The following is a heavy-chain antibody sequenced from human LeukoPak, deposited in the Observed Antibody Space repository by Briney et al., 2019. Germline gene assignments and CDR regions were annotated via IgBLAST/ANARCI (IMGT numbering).Heavy chain of an antibody. CDR1: GYTFTSYG. D-gene: IGHD3-3*01. CDR2: ISAYNGNT. CDR3: ARGRWITIFGVVPCMDV. Sequence: ASVKVSCKASGYTFTSYGISWVRQAPGQGLEWMGWISAYNGNTNYAQKLQGRVTMTTDTSTSTAYMELRSLRSDDTAVYYCARGRWITIFGVVPCMDVWGQGTTVTVSS. V-gene: IGHV1-18*01. J-gene: IGHJ6*02.